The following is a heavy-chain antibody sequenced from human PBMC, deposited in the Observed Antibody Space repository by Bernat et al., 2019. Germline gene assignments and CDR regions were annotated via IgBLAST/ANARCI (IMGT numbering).Heavy chain of an antibody. V-gene: IGHV4-39*01. D-gene: IGHD3-22*01. CDR3: ARHHLYDSSGYWDY. CDR1: GGSISSSSYY. CDR2: IYYSGST. J-gene: IGHJ4*02. Sequence: QLQLQESGPGLVKPSETLSLTCTVSGGSISSSSYYWGWIRQPPGKGLEWIGSIYYSGSTYYNPSLKSRVTISVDTSKNQFSLKLSSVTAADTAVYYCARHHLYDSSGYWDYWGQGTLVTVSS.